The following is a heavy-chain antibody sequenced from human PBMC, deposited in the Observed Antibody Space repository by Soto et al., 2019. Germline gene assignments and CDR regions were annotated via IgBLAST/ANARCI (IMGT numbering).Heavy chain of an antibody. J-gene: IGHJ6*02. Sequence: SVTLSLTCTFSCGSITSSYWSWIRRPPGKGLEWIAYIYDTGISGYTPSTSYNPSLKSRVTMSVDTSKSQFSLKLTSVTAADTAVYYCARGEDAFFYYGLDVWGQGITVTVSS. CDR2: IYDTGISGYTPST. CDR3: ARGEDAFFYYGLDV. V-gene: IGHV4-59*01. CDR1: CGSITSSY.